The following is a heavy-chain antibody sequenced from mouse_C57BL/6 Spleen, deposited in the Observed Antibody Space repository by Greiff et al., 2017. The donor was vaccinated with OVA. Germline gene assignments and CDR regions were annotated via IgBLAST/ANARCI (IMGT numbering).Heavy chain of an antibody. CDR1: GFTFTDYY. J-gene: IGHJ4*01. CDR2: IRNKANGYTT. V-gene: IGHV7-3*01. CDR3: ARYFPISAMDY. Sequence: EVQGVESGGGLVQPGGSLSLSCAASGFTFTDYYMSWVRQPPGKALEWLGFIRNKANGYTTEYSASVKGRFTISRDNSQSILYLQMNALRAEDSATYYCARYFPISAMDYWGQGTSVTVSS. D-gene: IGHD1-1*01.